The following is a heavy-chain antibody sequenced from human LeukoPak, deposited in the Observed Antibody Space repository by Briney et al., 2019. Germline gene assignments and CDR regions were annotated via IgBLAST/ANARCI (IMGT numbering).Heavy chain of an antibody. D-gene: IGHD4-17*01. CDR1: GFTFSSYW. J-gene: IGHJ4*02. V-gene: IGHV3-7*01. CDR3: ARSSGFYGDHFDY. Sequence: GGSLRLSCAASGFTFSSYWMSWVRQAPGKGLEWVANIKQDGSEKYYVDSVKGRFTISRDNAKNSLYLQMNSLRAEDTAVYYCARSSGFYGDHFDYWGQGTLVTVSS. CDR2: IKQDGSEK.